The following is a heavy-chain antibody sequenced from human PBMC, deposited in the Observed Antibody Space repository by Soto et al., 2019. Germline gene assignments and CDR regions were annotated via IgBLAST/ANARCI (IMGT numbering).Heavy chain of an antibody. D-gene: IGHD3-3*01. CDR3: AKDTIKGFLEWSLAWYFDL. Sequence: EVQLLESGGGLVQPGGSLRLSCAASGFTFSSYAMSWVRQAPGKGLEWVSAISGSGGGTYYADSVKGRFTISRDNSNNTLYLQMNSLRAEDTAVYYCAKDTIKGFLEWSLAWYFDLWGRGTLVTVSS. CDR2: ISGSGGGT. CDR1: GFTFSSYA. J-gene: IGHJ2*01. V-gene: IGHV3-23*01.